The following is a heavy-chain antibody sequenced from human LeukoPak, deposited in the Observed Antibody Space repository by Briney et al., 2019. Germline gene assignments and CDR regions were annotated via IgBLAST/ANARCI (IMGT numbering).Heavy chain of an antibody. J-gene: IGHJ4*02. Sequence: GGSLRLSCAASGFTFSSYSMNWVRQAPGKGLEWVSSISGSSSYIYYADSVKGRFTISRDNAKNSLYLQMNSLRAEGTAVYYCARGLYSSGWYYFDYWGQGTLVTVSS. V-gene: IGHV3-21*01. D-gene: IGHD6-19*01. CDR1: GFTFSSYS. CDR2: ISGSSSYI. CDR3: ARGLYSSGWYYFDY.